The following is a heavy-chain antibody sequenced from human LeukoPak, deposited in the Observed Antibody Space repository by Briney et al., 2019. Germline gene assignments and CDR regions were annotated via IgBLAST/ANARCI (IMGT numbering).Heavy chain of an antibody. CDR3: ARDTPGGYDFWWFDP. Sequence: SKTLSLTCTVSGGSVSSNSNYWSWIRQPPGKGLEWIGYNTYFGSASYNPSLKSRVTISVDTSKNQFSLKLSSVTAADTAVYYCARDTPGGYDFWWFDPWGQGTLVTVSS. CDR1: GGSVSSNSNY. D-gene: IGHD5-12*01. V-gene: IGHV4-61*01. J-gene: IGHJ5*02. CDR2: NTYFGSA.